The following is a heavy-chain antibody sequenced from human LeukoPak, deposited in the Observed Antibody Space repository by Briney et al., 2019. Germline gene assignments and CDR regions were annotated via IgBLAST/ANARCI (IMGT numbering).Heavy chain of an antibody. Sequence: SETLSLTCTVSGGSNSDYYLAWIRQPAGKALEWIGRINTSGTTRYNPSLQSRVTLSMDSSNSQFSLHLTSVTAADTAVYYCARGLSHVYDFNWFDPWGQGILVTVSS. V-gene: IGHV4-4*07. CDR2: INTSGTT. CDR3: ARGLSHVYDFNWFDP. CDR1: GGSNSDYY. D-gene: IGHD2/OR15-2a*01. J-gene: IGHJ5*02.